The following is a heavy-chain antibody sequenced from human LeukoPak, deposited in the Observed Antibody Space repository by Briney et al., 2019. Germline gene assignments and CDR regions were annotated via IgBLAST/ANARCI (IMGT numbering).Heavy chain of an antibody. CDR3: ARDLKLRSWDYYYMDV. CDR2: IIPIFGTA. D-gene: IGHD1-7*01. Sequence: GSSVKVSCKASGGTFSSYAISWLRQAPGQGLEWMGGIIPIFGTANYAQKFQGRVTITADESTSTAYIEMISLISEDTAVYYCARDLKLRSWDYYYMDVWDKGATVTSSS. J-gene: IGHJ6*03. V-gene: IGHV1-69*01. CDR1: GGTFSSYA.